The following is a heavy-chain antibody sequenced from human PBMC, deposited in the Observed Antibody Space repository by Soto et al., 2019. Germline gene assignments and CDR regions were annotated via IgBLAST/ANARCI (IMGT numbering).Heavy chain of an antibody. CDR1: GFTFSSYG. CDR2: ISYDGSNK. Sequence: QVHLVESGGGVVQPGRSLRLSCAASGFTFSSYGMHWVRQAPGKGLEWVAVISYDGSNKYYADSVKGRFTISRDNSKNTLYVQMNSLRAEDTAVYYCAKQFGSGGRRGNDYYGMDVWGQGTTVTVSS. CDR3: AKQFGSGGRRGNDYYGMDV. V-gene: IGHV3-30*18. J-gene: IGHJ6*02. D-gene: IGHD2-15*01.